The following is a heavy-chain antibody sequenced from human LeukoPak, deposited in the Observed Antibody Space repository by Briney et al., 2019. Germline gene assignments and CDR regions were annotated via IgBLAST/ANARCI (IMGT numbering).Heavy chain of an antibody. D-gene: IGHD3-22*01. CDR1: GCTTSSYA. CDR3: AKLGFDSSGSHTLFDY. J-gene: IGHJ4*02. CDR2: ISYDGRNN. Sequence: GGSLRFSCAASGCTTSSYARHWLRQGPGKGLEWLAIISYDGRNNHYGDSVKGRFTISRDNSKNTLHLQMNSLRAEDTAVYYCAKLGFDSSGSHTLFDYWGQGTQVTVSS. V-gene: IGHV3-30*18.